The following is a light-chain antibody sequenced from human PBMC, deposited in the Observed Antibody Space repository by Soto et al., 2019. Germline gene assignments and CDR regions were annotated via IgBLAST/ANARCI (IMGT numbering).Light chain of an antibody. CDR2: AAS. Sequence: DIQMTGAPSSLSASVGDRVTITCRASQGISNYLAWYQQKPGKVPKLLIYAASTLQSGVPSRFSGSGSGTDFTLTISSLQPEDVATYYCQKYNSALFTFGPGTKVDIK. V-gene: IGKV1-27*01. CDR3: QKYNSALFT. J-gene: IGKJ3*01. CDR1: QGISNY.